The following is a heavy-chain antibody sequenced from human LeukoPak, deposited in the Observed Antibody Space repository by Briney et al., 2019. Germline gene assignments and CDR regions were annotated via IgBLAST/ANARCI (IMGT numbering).Heavy chain of an antibody. CDR2: ISAYNGNT. CDR3: AERIVGATDIKGNDAFDI. J-gene: IGHJ3*02. Sequence: ASVKVSCKASGYTFTSYGISWVRQAPGQGLEWMGWISAYNGNTNYAQKFQGRVTITADKSTSTAYMELSSLRSEDTAVYYCAERIVGATDIKGNDAFDIWGQGTMVTVSS. V-gene: IGHV1-18*01. D-gene: IGHD1-26*01. CDR1: GYTFTSYG.